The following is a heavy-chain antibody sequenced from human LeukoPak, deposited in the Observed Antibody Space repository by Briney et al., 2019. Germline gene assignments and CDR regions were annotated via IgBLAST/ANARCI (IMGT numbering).Heavy chain of an antibody. J-gene: IGHJ1*01. CDR1: GYTFTSYY. CDR2: INPSGGST. V-gene: IGHV1-46*01. CDR3: ARGYYDSSDFEYFQH. D-gene: IGHD3-22*01. Sequence: ASVKVSCKASGYTFTSYYMHWVRQAPGQGLEWMGIINPSGGSTSYAQKFQGRVTMTRDMSTSTVYMELSSLRSEDTAVFYCARGYYDSSDFEYFQHWGQGTLVTVSS.